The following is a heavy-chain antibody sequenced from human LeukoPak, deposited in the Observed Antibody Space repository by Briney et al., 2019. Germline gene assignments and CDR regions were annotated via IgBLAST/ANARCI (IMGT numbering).Heavy chain of an antibody. CDR2: IIPIFGTA. D-gene: IGHD2-21*02. CDR1: GGTFSSYA. J-gene: IGHJ4*02. Sequence: ASVKVSCKASGGTFSSYATSWVRQAPGQGLEWMGGIIPIFGTANYAQKFQGRVTITADESTSTAYMELSSLRSEDTAVYYCARGMLAYCGGDCYSDLDYWGQGTLVTVSS. V-gene: IGHV1-69*13. CDR3: ARGMLAYCGGDCYSDLDY.